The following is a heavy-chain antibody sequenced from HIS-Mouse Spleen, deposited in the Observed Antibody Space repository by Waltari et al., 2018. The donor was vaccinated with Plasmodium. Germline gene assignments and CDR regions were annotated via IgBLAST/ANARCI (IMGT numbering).Heavy chain of an antibody. CDR2: INHSGST. J-gene: IGHJ4*02. V-gene: IGHV4-34*01. D-gene: IGHD7-27*01. CDR1: GGSFSGYY. Sequence: QVQLQQWGAGLLTPSETLSLTCAAYGGSFSGYYWSWIRQPPGKGLEWIGEINHSGSTNYNPSLKSRVTISVDTSKNQFSLKLSSLTAADTAVYYCARVIPLGIPHFDYWGQGTLVTVSS. CDR3: ARVIPLGIPHFDY.